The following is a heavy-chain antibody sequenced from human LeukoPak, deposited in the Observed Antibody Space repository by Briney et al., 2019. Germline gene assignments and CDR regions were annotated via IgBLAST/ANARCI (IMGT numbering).Heavy chain of an antibody. J-gene: IGHJ4*02. CDR2: IRSKSEGGTA. Sequence: PGGSLRLSCAASGFTVNSVWMTWVRQAPGKGLEWVGRIRSKSEGGTADYAAPVKGRFTISRDDSKNTLSLQMNSLEREDTAVYYCTSTLGYWGQGTLVTVSS. CDR1: GFTVNSVW. V-gene: IGHV3-15*01. CDR3: TSTLGY. D-gene: IGHD7-27*01.